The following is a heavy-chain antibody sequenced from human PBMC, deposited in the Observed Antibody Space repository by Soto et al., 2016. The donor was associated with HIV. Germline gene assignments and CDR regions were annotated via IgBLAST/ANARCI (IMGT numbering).Heavy chain of an antibody. J-gene: IGHJ4*02. CDR2: INRSGST. CDR1: GGSFSGYY. CDR3: ARGRCSYSSGWFCYFDY. V-gene: IGHV4-34*01. D-gene: IGHD6-19*01. Sequence: QVQLQQWGAGLLKPSETLSLTCTVYGGSFSGYYWTWIRQPPGKGLEWIGDINRSGSTIYNPSLKSRVTISVDTSKNQFSLRLSSVTAADTAVYYCARGRCSYSSGWFCYFDYWGQGTLVTVSS.